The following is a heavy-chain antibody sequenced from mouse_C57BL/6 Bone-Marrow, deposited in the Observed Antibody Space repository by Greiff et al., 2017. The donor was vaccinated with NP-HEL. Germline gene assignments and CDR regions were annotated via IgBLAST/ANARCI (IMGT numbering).Heavy chain of an antibody. CDR1: GYTFTSYW. CDR3: ARWGWLLLNYLDY. Sequence: QVQLKQPGTELVKPGASVKLSCKASGYTFTSYWMHWVKQRPGQGLEWIGNINPSNGGTNYNEKFKSKATLTVDKSSSTAYMQLSSLTSEDSAVYYCARWGWLLLNYLDYWGQGTTLTVSS. D-gene: IGHD2-3*01. J-gene: IGHJ2*01. V-gene: IGHV1-53*01. CDR2: INPSNGGT.